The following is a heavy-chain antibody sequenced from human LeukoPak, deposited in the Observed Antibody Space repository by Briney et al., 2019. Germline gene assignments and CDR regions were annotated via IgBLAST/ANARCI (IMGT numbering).Heavy chain of an antibody. D-gene: IGHD6-13*01. J-gene: IGHJ4*02. CDR3: AKKGHLFIAAAGILY. CDR1: GFIVSSNY. V-gene: IGHV3-53*01. Sequence: SGGSLRLSCAASGFIVSSNYMSWVRQAPGKGLEWVSVIYSGGSTYYADSVKGRFTISRDNSKNTLYLQMNSLRAEDTAVYYCAKKGHLFIAAAGILYWGQGTLVTVSS. CDR2: IYSGGST.